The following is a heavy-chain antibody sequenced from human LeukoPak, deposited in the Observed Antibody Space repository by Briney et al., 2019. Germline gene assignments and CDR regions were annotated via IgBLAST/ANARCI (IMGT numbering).Heavy chain of an antibody. D-gene: IGHD6-13*01. CDR3: AREAGYTNTWYLS. CDR2: VYTSGST. Sequence: SQTLSLTCSVSGGSISGGSYYWSWIRQAAGKGLEWIGRVYTSGSTGYSPSLESRVTISVDTSKNQFSLRLTSVSAADTAVYYCAREAGYTNTWYLSWGQGTLVTVSS. CDR1: GGSISGGSYY. J-gene: IGHJ4*02. V-gene: IGHV4-61*02.